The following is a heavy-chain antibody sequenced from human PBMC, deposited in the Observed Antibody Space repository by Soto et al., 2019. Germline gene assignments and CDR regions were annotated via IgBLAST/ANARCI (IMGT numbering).Heavy chain of an antibody. J-gene: IGHJ4*02. CDR1: GGSISSYY. D-gene: IGHD3-16*01. Sequence: SETLSLTCTVSGGSISSYYWSWIRQPPGKGLEWIGYIYYSGSTNYNPSLKSRVTISVDTSKNQFSLKLSSVTAADTAVYYCARGTVYDYLNIGYFDYWGQVTLVTV. CDR3: ARGTVYDYLNIGYFDY. V-gene: IGHV4-59*01. CDR2: IYYSGST.